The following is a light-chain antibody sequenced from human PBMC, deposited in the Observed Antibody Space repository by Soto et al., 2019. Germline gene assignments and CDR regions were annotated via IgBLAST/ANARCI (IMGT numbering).Light chain of an antibody. J-gene: IGKJ1*01. Sequence: DIQRTQSPSTECASVXASVPITCRASQSISSWLAWYQQKPGKAPKLLVYDDSSLESGVPSRFSGSGSGTEFTLTISSLQPDDFATYYCQQYNSYSTFGQGTKV. CDR3: QQYNSYST. CDR2: DDS. V-gene: IGKV1-5*01. CDR1: QSISSW.